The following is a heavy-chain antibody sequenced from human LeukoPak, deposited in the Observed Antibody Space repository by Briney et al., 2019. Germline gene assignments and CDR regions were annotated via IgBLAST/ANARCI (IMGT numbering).Heavy chain of an antibody. CDR1: GGSISSSSYY. CDR2: IYYSGST. J-gene: IGHJ4*02. V-gene: IGHV4-39*01. CDR3: ARTRGLRYGYNL. D-gene: IGHD5-24*01. Sequence: PSETLSLTCTVSGGSISSSSYYWGWIRQPPGKGLEWIGSIYYSGSTYYNPSLKSRVTISVDTSKNQFSLKLSSVTAADTAVYYCARTRGLRYGYNLWGQGTLVTVSS.